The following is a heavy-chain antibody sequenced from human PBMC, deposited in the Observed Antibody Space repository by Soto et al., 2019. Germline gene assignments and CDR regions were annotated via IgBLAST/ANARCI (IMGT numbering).Heavy chain of an antibody. CDR3: ARVFGFGWCVRASKNGFAP. J-gene: IGHJ5*02. D-gene: IGHD6-19*01. Sequence: SETLSLTCAVSGGSISSSNWWSWVRQPPGKGLEWIGEIYHSGSTNYNPSLKSRVTISVDKSKNQFSLKLSSVTAADTAVYYWARVFGFGWCVRASKNGFAPRARRPLDPGSS. V-gene: IGHV4-4*02. CDR2: IYHSGST. CDR1: GGSISSSNW.